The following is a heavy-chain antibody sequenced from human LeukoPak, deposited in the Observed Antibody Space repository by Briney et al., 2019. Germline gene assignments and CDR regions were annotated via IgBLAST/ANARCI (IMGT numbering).Heavy chain of an antibody. CDR2: ISWDGGST. D-gene: IGHD2-8*01. Sequence: PGGSLRLSCGASGFTFDDYAMHWVRQAPGKGLEWVSLISWDGGSTYYADSVKGRFTISRDNSKNSLYLQMNSLRAEDTALYYCATSSPDGYYYYMDVWGKGTTVTVSS. CDR3: ATSSPDGYYYYMDV. V-gene: IGHV3-43D*03. J-gene: IGHJ6*03. CDR1: GFTFDDYA.